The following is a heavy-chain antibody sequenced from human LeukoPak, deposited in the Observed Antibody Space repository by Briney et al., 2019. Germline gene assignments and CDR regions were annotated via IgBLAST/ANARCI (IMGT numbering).Heavy chain of an antibody. CDR3: AKAQWVGATTGATLDY. D-gene: IGHD1-26*01. CDR1: GFPFSDFS. Sequence: GGSLRLSCATSGFPFSDFSMSWVRQAPGKGLEWVSVIYSGGSTYYADSVKGRFTISRDNSKNTLYLQMNSLRAEDTAVYYCAKAQWVGATTGATLDYWGQGTLVTVSS. CDR2: IYSGGST. V-gene: IGHV3-23*03. J-gene: IGHJ4*02.